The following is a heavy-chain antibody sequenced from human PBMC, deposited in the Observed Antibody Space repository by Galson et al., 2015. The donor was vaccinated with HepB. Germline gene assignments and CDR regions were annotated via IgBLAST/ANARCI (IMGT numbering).Heavy chain of an antibody. V-gene: IGHV3-64*02. D-gene: IGHD3-16*01. CDR3: ATRCPGGYDY. Sequence: SLRLSCAASGFTFSSFAMHWVRQAPGKGLEYVSGISGDGGSTNYAVAVQDRFTISRDNSNNTLYLQMCSLRPEDMAVYYCATRCPGGYDYLGHGTLVTVSS. CDR1: GFTFSSFA. J-gene: IGHJ4*01. CDR2: ISGDGGST.